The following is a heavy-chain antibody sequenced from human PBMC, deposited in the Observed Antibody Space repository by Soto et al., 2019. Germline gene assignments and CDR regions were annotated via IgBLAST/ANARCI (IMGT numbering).Heavy chain of an antibody. CDR2: VYYNGFT. V-gene: IGHV4-39*01. D-gene: IGHD3-3*01. Sequence: QLQLRESGPGLMKPSETLSLTCTVSGGSISSSNYYWAWSRQSPGKGLEWIGSVYYNGFTYYNPSLKSRVTISVDTSKNQFSLKLTSVTAADTAVYYCARMGDFWSGPGELDPWGQGTLVTVSS. CDR1: GGSISSSNYY. J-gene: IGHJ5*02. CDR3: ARMGDFWSGPGELDP.